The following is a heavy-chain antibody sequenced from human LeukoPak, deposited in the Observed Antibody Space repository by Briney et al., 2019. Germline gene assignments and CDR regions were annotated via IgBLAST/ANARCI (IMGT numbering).Heavy chain of an antibody. CDR3: ARQNKAFDYGDYLFDY. V-gene: IGHV4-39*01. D-gene: IGHD4-17*01. CDR1: GGSITSNTYY. CDR2: IYYSGST. Sequence: SETLSLTCTVSGGSITSNTYYWGWIRPAPGKGLEWIGSIYYSGSTYYTPSLKSRVTISADTSKNQLSLQLSSVTAADTAVYYCARQNKAFDYGDYLFDYWGQGTLVTVSS. J-gene: IGHJ4*02.